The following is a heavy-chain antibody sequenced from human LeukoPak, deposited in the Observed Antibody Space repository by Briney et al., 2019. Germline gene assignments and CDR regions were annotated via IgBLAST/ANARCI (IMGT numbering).Heavy chain of an antibody. CDR2: IKHSGGST. CDR1: GYTFTSYY. Sequence: ASVTVSCKASGYTFTSYYMHWLRQAPGQGLEGMGIIKHSGGSTRYAQKFQGRVTMTRDTSTSTVYMELSSLRSEDTAVYYCARGVVFKSSSWYDTWGQGTLVTVSS. J-gene: IGHJ5*02. V-gene: IGHV1-46*01. CDR3: ARGVVFKSSSWYDT. D-gene: IGHD2-15*01.